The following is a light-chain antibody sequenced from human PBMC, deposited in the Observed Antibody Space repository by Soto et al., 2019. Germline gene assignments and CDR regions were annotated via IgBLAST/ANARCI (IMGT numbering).Light chain of an antibody. J-gene: IGKJ4*01. CDR3: QQYNNWPLT. V-gene: IGKV3-15*01. Sequence: EVVMTQSPATLSVSPGERATLSCRASQTVVRNLAWYRQTPGQAPRLLISGASARATGIPARFSGSGSGTEFTLTISSLQSEDFAVYYCQQYNNWPLTFGGGTKVDI. CDR1: QTVVRN. CDR2: GAS.